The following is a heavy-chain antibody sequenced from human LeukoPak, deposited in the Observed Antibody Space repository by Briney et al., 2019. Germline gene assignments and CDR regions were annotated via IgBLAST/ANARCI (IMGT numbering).Heavy chain of an antibody. J-gene: IGHJ6*02. V-gene: IGHV1-2*02. CDR3: ARDRSTDKDYYGMGV. CDR2: INPNSGGT. Sequence: GASVKVSCTASGYTFTGYYMHWVRHAPGQGLERMGWINPNSGGTNYAQKFQGRVTMTRDTSISTAYMELSRLRSDDTAVYYCARDRSTDKDYYGMGVWGQGTTVTVSS. D-gene: IGHD4-17*01. CDR1: GYTFTGYY.